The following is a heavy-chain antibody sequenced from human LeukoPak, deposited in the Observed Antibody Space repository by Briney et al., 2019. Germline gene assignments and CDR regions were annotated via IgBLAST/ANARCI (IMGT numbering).Heavy chain of an antibody. V-gene: IGHV1-46*01. Sequence: ASVKVSCKASGYTFTGYYMHWVRQAPGQGLEWMGIINPSGGSTGYAQKFQGRVTMTRDTSTSTVYMELSSLRSEDTAVYYCARDYYYGSGSYSAGFDPWGQGTLVTVSS. CDR3: ARDYYYGSGSYSAGFDP. J-gene: IGHJ5*02. CDR2: INPSGGST. CDR1: GYTFTGYY. D-gene: IGHD3-10*01.